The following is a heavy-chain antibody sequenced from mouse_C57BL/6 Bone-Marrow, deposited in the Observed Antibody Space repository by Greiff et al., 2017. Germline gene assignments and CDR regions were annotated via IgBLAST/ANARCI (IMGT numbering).Heavy chain of an antibody. CDR2: INPNYGTT. J-gene: IGHJ4*01. V-gene: IGHV1-39*01. CDR3: ARPLNYYGSTGAMDY. D-gene: IGHD1-1*01. Sequence: EVQLQQSGPELVKPGASVKISCKASGYSFTDYNMNWVKQSNGKSLEWIGVINPNYGTTSYNQKFKGKATLTVDQSSSTAYKQRNSLTSEDSAVYYCARPLNYYGSTGAMDYWGQGTSVTVSS. CDR1: GYSFTDYN.